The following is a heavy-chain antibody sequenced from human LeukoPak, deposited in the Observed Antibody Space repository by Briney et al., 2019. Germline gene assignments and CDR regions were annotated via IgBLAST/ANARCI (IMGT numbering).Heavy chain of an antibody. CDR2: VYSGGTT. CDR3: ASVGYDILTGYPSWFDP. Sequence: PGGSLRISCAVSGFTVTSNYMSRVRQAPGKGLEWVSVVYSGGTTYYADSVKGRFAISRDNSKNTLYLQMNSLRAEDTAVYYCASVGYDILTGYPSWFDPWGQGTLVTVSS. D-gene: IGHD3-9*01. V-gene: IGHV3-53*01. CDR1: GFTVTSNY. J-gene: IGHJ5*02.